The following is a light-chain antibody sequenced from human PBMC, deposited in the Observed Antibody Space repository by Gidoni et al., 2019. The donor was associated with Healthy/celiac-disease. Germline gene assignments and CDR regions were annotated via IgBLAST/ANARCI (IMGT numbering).Light chain of an antibody. CDR2: KAS. J-gene: IGKJ4*01. V-gene: IGKV1-5*03. Sequence: DSPMTPTPSTLSASVGDRVTITCRASQSIISWLAWYQQKPGKAPKLLIYKASSLESGAPSRFSGSVSGTEFTITSISLQPDDFATYYCQQYNSYPLTFGGGTKVEIK. CDR1: QSIISW. CDR3: QQYNSYPLT.